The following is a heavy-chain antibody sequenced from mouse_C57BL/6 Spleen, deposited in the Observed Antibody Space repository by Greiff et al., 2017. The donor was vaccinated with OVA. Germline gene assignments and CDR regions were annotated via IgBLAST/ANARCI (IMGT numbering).Heavy chain of an antibody. CDR3: ASPYEGDGAGFAY. V-gene: IGHV1-53*01. D-gene: IGHD2-3*01. CDR1: GYTFTSYW. CDR2: INPSNGGT. Sequence: QVQLQQPGTDLVKPGASVKLSCKASGYTFTSYWMHWVQQRPGQGLEWIGNINPSNGGTYYNEKFKSKATLTVDKSSSTAYMQLSSLLSEDSAVYDCASPYEGDGAGFAYWGQGTLVTVSA. J-gene: IGHJ3*01.